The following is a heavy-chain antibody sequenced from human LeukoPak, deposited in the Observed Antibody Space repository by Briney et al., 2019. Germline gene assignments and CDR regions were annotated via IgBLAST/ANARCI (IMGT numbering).Heavy chain of an antibody. V-gene: IGHV3-7*01. CDR2: IKQDGSEK. CDR3: ARSARSRGDY. Sequence: GGSLRLSCAASGFTFSSYAMHWVRQAPGKGLEWVANIKQDGSEKYYVDSVKGRFTISRDNAKNSLYLQMDSLRAEDTAVYYCARSARSRGDYWGQGTLVTVSS. CDR1: GFTFSSYA. D-gene: IGHD4-17*01. J-gene: IGHJ4*02.